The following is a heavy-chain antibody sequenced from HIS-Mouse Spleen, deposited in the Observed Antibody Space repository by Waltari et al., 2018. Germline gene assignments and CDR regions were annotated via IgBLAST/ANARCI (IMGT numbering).Heavy chain of an antibody. J-gene: IGHJ3*02. CDR2: IYYSGST. V-gene: IGHV4-39*07. D-gene: IGHD3-10*01. CDR1: GGSISSSSYY. CDR3: AREFGLLPPISSRDYDAFDI. Sequence: QLQLQESGPGLVKPSETLSLTCTAPGGSISSSSYYWGWIRQPPGKGLEWIGSIYYSGSTYYNPSLKSRVTISVDTSKNQFSLKLSSVTAADTAVYYCAREFGLLPPISSRDYDAFDIWGQGTMVTVSS.